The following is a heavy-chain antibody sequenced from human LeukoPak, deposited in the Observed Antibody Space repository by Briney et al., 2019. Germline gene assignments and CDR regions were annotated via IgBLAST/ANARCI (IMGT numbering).Heavy chain of an antibody. CDR3: ARDFGY. CDR1: GFTFSTYG. Sequence: GGSLRLSCAASGFTFSTYGMSWVRQAPGKGLEWVSAISGSGGSTYYADSVKGRFTISRDNSKDTLFLQMNSLRLEDSAVYYCARDFGYWGQGILVTVSS. V-gene: IGHV3-23*01. CDR2: ISGSGGST. J-gene: IGHJ4*02.